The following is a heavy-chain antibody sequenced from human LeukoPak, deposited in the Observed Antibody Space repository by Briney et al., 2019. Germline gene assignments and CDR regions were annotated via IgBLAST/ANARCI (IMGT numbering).Heavy chain of an antibody. V-gene: IGHV4-38-2*02. Sequence: SETLSLTCTVSGYSISSGYYWGWIRQPPGKGLEWIGSIYHSGSTYYNPSLKSRVTISVDTSKNQFSLKLSSVTAADTAVYYCARVGWNYDWFDPWGQGTLVTVSS. D-gene: IGHD1-7*01. CDR2: IYHSGST. CDR1: GYSISSGYY. J-gene: IGHJ5*02. CDR3: ARVGWNYDWFDP.